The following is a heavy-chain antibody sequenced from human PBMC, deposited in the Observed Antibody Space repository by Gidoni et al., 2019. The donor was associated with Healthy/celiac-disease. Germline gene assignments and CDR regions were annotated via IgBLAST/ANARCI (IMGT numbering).Heavy chain of an antibody. V-gene: IGHV4-39*07. D-gene: IGHD3-16*01. Sequence: QQQLQESGPGLVKPSETLSRTCTVSGGSISSSSYYWGWIRQPPGKGLEWIGSIYYSGSTYYTTSLKSRVTISVDTSTNQFSLKLSSVTAADTAVYYCARGRGAMADYWGQGTLVTVSS. J-gene: IGHJ4*02. CDR3: ARGRGAMADY. CDR2: IYYSGST. CDR1: GGSISSSSYY.